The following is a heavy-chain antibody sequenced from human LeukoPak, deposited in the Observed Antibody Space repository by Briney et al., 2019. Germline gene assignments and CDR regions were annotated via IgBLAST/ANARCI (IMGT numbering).Heavy chain of an antibody. CDR3: AREIRSRNGFDY. CDR1: GYTFTGYY. V-gene: IGHV1-2*06. CDR2: INPNSGGT. D-gene: IGHD1-14*01. Sequence: GASVTVSCTASGYTFTGYYMHWVRQAPGQGLEWMGRINPNSGGTNYAQKFQGRVTMTRDTSISTAYMELSRLRSDDTAVYYCAREIRSRNGFDYWGQGTLVTVSS. J-gene: IGHJ4*02.